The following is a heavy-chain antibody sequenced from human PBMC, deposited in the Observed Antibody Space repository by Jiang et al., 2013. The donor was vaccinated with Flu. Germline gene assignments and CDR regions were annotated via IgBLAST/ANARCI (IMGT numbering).Heavy chain of an antibody. Sequence: GAEVKKPGESLRISCKGSGYSFTNHWIGWVRQMPGKGLEWMAIIYPGNSDTRYSPSFQGQVTVSADKSISTAYLQWSSLKASDTAMYFCARHDALMGTISWGQGTLVTVSS. V-gene: IGHV5-51*01. CDR2: IYPGNSDT. CDR3: ARHDALMGTIS. D-gene: IGHD3-3*01. CDR1: GYSFTNHW. J-gene: IGHJ4*02.